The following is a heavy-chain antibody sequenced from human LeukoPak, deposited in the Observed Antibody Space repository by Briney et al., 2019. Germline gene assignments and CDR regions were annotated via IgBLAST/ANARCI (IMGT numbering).Heavy chain of an antibody. Sequence: ASVKVSCKASGYTFTSYGISWVRQAPGQGLEWMGWISAYNGNTNYAQKLQGRVTMTTDTSTSTAYMELRSLRSDDTAVYYCARDLSTVYGSGSYYPGAGVLFDPWGQGTLVTVSS. D-gene: IGHD3-10*01. V-gene: IGHV1-18*01. CDR1: GYTFTSYG. J-gene: IGHJ5*02. CDR3: ARDLSTVYGSGSYYPGAGVLFDP. CDR2: ISAYNGNT.